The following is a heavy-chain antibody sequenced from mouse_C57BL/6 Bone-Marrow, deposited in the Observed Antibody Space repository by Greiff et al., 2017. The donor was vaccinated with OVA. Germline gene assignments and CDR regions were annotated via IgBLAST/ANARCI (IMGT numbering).Heavy chain of an antibody. CDR1: GYTFTDYY. D-gene: IGHD2-1*01. J-gene: IGHJ3*01. CDR3: ARGYGNYEAY. CDR2: INPYNGGT. V-gene: IGHV1-19*01. Sequence: EVQLQESGPVLVKPGASVKMSCKASGYTFTDYYMNWVKQSHGKSLEWIGVINPYNGGTSYNQKFKGKATLTVDKSSSTAYMELNSLTSEDSAVYYCARGYGNYEAYWGQGTLVTVSA.